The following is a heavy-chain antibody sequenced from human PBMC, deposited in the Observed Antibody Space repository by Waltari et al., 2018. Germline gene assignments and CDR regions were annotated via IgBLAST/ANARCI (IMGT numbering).Heavy chain of an antibody. Sequence: EVQLVESGGGLVQPGRSLRLSCTASGFTFGDYAMSWFRQAPGKGLEWVGFIRSKAYGGTTEYAASVKGRFTISRDDSKSIAYLQMNSLKTEDTAVYYCTRVYYYGSGSYYANFDYWGQGTLVTVSS. D-gene: IGHD3-10*01. CDR3: TRVYYYGSGSYYANFDY. J-gene: IGHJ4*02. CDR2: IRSKAYGGTT. V-gene: IGHV3-49*03. CDR1: GFTFGDYA.